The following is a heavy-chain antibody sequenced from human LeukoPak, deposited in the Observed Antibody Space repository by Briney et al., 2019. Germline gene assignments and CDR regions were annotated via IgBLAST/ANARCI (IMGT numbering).Heavy chain of an antibody. V-gene: IGHV1-8*01. Sequence: ASVKVSCKASGYTFTSYDINWVRQATGQGLEWMGWMNPNSGNTGYAQKFQGRVTVTRNTSISTAYMELSSLRSEDTAVYYCARFEALLSETPFDYWGQGTLVTVSS. J-gene: IGHJ4*02. CDR1: GYTFTSYD. CDR2: MNPNSGNT. CDR3: ARFEALLSETPFDY. D-gene: IGHD3-10*01.